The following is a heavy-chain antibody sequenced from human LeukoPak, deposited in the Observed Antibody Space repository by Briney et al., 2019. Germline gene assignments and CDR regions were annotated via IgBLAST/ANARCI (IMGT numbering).Heavy chain of an antibody. CDR1: GDSVSSNSAA. Sequence: SQTLSLTCAISGDSVSSNSAAWNWIRQSPSRGLEWLGRTYYRSKWYNHYAVSVKSRITINPDTSKNQFSLQLNSVTPEDTAVYYCARLAPWGSSSSGSIDSWAQGTLVTVSS. D-gene: IGHD6-6*01. V-gene: IGHV6-1*01. CDR3: ARLAPWGSSSSGSIDS. J-gene: IGHJ4*02. CDR2: TYYRSKWYN.